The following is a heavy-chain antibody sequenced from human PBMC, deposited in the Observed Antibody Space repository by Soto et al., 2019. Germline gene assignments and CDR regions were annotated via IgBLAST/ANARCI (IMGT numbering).Heavy chain of an antibody. D-gene: IGHD4-17*01. CDR1: GGSINNGDYY. CDR2: IYYSGST. J-gene: IGHJ4*02. V-gene: IGHV4-30-4*02. Sequence: SETLSLTCTVSGGSINNGDYYGSWIRQPPEKGLERIGYIYYSGSTYYNPSLKNRVTISVDTSMNQFSLNLNSVIAVVTAVYYCVRCYGARVYFDYWGQGSLVTVSS. CDR3: VRCYGARVYFDY.